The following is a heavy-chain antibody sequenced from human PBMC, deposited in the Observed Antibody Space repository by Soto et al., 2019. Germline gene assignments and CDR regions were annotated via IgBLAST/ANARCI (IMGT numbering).Heavy chain of an antibody. CDR2: IWYDGSNK. CDR1: GFTFSSYG. V-gene: IGHV3-33*01. J-gene: IGHJ3*02. D-gene: IGHD2-2*01. Sequence: GGSLRLSCAASGFTFSSYGMYWVRQAPGKGLEWVAVIWYDGSNKYYADSVKGRFTISRDNSKNTLYLQMNSLRAEDTAVYYCARMGCSTSCYDAFDIWGQGTMVTVSS. CDR3: ARMGCSTSCYDAFDI.